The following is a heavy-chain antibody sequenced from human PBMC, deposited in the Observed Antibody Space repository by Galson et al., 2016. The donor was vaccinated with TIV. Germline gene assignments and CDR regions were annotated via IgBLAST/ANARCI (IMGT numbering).Heavy chain of an antibody. V-gene: IGHV3-9*01. CDR3: ARGAYFDNSGYSDY. Sequence: SLRLSCAASGFSFNDYAMHWVRQAPGKGLEWVSGISWNSGNIDYGDSVKGRFTISRDNAKNSLYLQMNSLRAAETAVYYCARGAYFDNSGYSDYWGQGPLGTVSS. J-gene: IGHJ4*02. D-gene: IGHD3-22*01. CDR1: GFSFNDYA. CDR2: ISWNSGNI.